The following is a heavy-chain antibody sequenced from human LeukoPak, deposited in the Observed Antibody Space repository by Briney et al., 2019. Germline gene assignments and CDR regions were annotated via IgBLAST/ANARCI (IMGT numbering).Heavy chain of an antibody. V-gene: IGHV1-2*04. CDR2: INPNSGGT. J-gene: IGHJ3*02. D-gene: IGHD3-3*01. CDR3: ARAGHFATYYDFWSGYSAFDI. Sequence: ASVKVSCKASGYTFTGYYMHWVRQAPGQGLEWMGWINPNSGGTNYAQKFQGWVTMTRDTSISTAYMELSRLRSDDTAVYYCARAGHFATYYDFWSGYSAFDIWGQGTMVTVSS. CDR1: GYTFTGYY.